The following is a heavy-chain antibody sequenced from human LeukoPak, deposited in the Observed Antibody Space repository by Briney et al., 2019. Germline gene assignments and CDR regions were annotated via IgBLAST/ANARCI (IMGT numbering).Heavy chain of an antibody. J-gene: IGHJ5*02. D-gene: IGHD6-13*01. CDR3: ARAYSSSWYWNWFDP. CDR2: TYNSGST. CDR1: GYSISSGYY. V-gene: IGHV4-38-2*02. Sequence: SETLSLTCTVSGYSISSGYYWGWIRQPPGKGLEWIGSTYNSGSTYYNPSLKSRATISLDTPANQFSLKLSSVTAADTAVYYCARAYSSSWYWNWFDPWGQGTLVTVSS.